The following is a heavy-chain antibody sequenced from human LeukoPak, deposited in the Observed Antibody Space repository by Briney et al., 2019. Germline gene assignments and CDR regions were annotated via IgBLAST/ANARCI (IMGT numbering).Heavy chain of an antibody. V-gene: IGHV3-74*01. D-gene: IGHD6-25*01. CDR2: INTDGSIT. Sequence: PGGSLRLSCAASGFTFSGSWMQWVRQAPGKGLVWVSRINTDGSITGYADPVKGRFTISRDNAKSTLYLQMGSLRVEDTAVYYCARNIASGGDYWGQGTLVTVSS. J-gene: IGHJ4*02. CDR3: ARNIASGGDY. CDR1: GFTFSGSW.